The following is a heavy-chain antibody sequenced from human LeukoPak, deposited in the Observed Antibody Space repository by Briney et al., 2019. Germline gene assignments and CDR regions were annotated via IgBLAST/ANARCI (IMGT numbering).Heavy chain of an antibody. J-gene: IGHJ4*02. Sequence: ASVKVSCKASGYIFIDYYVHWIRQAPGRSLEWMGLINPRTGSTDYAQMFQDRVTMTRDTSISTASMELMNLTSDDTAVYYCARSHSNYFDHWSQGALVTVSS. CDR2: INPRTGST. CDR3: ARSHSNYFDH. V-gene: IGHV1-2*02. CDR1: GYIFIDYY.